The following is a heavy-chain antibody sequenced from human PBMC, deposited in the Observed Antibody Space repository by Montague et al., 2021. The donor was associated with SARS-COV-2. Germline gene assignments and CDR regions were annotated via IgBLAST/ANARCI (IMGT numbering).Heavy chain of an antibody. CDR3: SRVGRQQLVRLSGMDV. V-gene: IGHV4-39*07. Sequence: SETLSLTCTVSGGSISSSSYYWGLIRQPPGQGLDWLESIYYRGSTYSXPSLKSRDTISVDTSKKQFSLKLSPVTAVDTAVYYCSRVGRQQLVRLSGMDVRGQWTTVTGSS. CDR1: GGSISSSSYY. D-gene: IGHD6-13*01. J-gene: IGHJ6*01. CDR2: IYYRGST.